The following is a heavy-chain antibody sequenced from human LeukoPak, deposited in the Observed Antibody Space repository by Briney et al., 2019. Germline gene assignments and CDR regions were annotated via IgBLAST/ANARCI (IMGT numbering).Heavy chain of an antibody. V-gene: IGHV4-4*09. CDR1: GSISSYY. Sequence: SVTLSLTCTVSGSISSYYWSWIRQPPGKGLEWIGYIYTSGSTNYNPSLKSRVTISVDTSKNQFSLDLSSVTAADTAVYYCARQKCTSTSCLTKNAFDIWGQGTMVTVSS. J-gene: IGHJ3*02. CDR3: ARQKCTSTSCLTKNAFDI. D-gene: IGHD2-2*01. CDR2: IYTSGST.